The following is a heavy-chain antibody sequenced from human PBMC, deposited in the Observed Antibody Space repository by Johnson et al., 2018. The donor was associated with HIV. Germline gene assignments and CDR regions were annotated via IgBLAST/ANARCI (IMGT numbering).Heavy chain of an antibody. J-gene: IGHJ3*02. V-gene: IGHV3-30*14. D-gene: IGHD3-10*01. Sequence: QVQLVESGGGVVQPGRSLRLSCAASGFTFSSYAMHWVRQAPGKGLEWVTLISYDGSNKYYADSVKGRFTISRDNSKNTLYLQMNSLRAGDTAVYYCARENGGGAFDIWGQGTMVTVSS. CDR1: GFTFSSYA. CDR2: ISYDGSNK. CDR3: ARENGGGAFDI.